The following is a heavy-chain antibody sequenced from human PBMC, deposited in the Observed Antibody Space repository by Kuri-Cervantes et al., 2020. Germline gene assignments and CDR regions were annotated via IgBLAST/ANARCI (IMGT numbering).Heavy chain of an antibody. CDR2: INWKGGRT. J-gene: IGHJ3*02. CDR3: ARDGLYSGTYLEYDAFDI. D-gene: IGHD1-26*01. CDR1: GFTFSYYS. V-gene: IGHV3-20*04. Sequence: GGSLRLSCAVSGFTFSYYSMNWVRQAPGKGLEWVSGINWKGGRTSYVDSVKGRFIISRDNAKNSLYLQMNSLRAEDTALYYCARDGLYSGTYLEYDAFDIWGQGTLVTVSS.